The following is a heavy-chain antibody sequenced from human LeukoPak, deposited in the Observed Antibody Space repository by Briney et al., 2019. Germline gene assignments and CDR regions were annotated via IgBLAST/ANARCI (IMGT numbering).Heavy chain of an antibody. CDR2: VSDDGKTT. D-gene: IGHD2-15*01. J-gene: IGHJ4*02. V-gene: IGHV3-74*01. CDR3: AAGGRSGY. CDR1: GFTFSRYS. Sequence: GGSLRLSCAASGFTFSRYSMFWFRQVPGEGLGPVSRVSDDGKTTLYADSVKRRFTTSRDNAKNTVYLQMTSLRVEDTAVYFCAAGGRSGYWGRGTMVTVSS.